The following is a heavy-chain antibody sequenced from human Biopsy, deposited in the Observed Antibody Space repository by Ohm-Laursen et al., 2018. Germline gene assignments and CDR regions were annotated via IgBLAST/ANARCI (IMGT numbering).Heavy chain of an antibody. D-gene: IGHD6-19*01. Sequence: ETLSLTCIVSGDSLTSGPENWSWIRQSPGQGLEYIGFIYSGGNTNYNPSLKNRVTMSVDTSKNQSYLKLYSVTAADTAVYYCARGRRTSGWPYFDNWGQGALVIVSP. CDR3: ARGRRTSGWPYFDN. CDR2: IYSGGNT. V-gene: IGHV4-61*01. CDR1: GDSLTSGPEN. J-gene: IGHJ4*02.